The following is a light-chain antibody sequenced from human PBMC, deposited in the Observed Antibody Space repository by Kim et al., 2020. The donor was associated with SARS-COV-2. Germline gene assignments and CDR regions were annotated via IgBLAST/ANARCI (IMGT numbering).Light chain of an antibody. Sequence: EIVMTQSPATQSVSPGERATLSCRASQSISSNLAWYQQEPGQAPRLLIYGASTRATGIPARFSGSGSGTEFTLTISSLQSEDSAIYYCQQYNNWRTFGQGTKLEI. CDR2: GAS. CDR1: QSISSN. V-gene: IGKV3-15*01. CDR3: QQYNNWRT. J-gene: IGKJ2*01.